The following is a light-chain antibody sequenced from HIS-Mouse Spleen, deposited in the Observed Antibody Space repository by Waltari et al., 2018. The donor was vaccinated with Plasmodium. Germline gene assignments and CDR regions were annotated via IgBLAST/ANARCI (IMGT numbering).Light chain of an antibody. J-gene: IGLJ2*01. CDR2: DNN. Sequence: QSVLTQPPSVSPAPGQKVTISCTGSSSNIGNNYVSWYQQLPGTAPKLLIYDNNKRPSGIPDRFSGSKSGTSATLGITGLQTGDEADYYCGTWDSSLSAGVVFGGGTKLTVL. CDR3: GTWDSSLSAGVV. V-gene: IGLV1-51*01. CDR1: SSNIGNNY.